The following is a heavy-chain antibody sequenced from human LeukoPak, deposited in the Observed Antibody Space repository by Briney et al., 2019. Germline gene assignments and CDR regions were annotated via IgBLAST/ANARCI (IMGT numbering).Heavy chain of an antibody. CDR2: IYSGGST. CDR3: ARDSDYDILTGYNEYGMDV. J-gene: IGHJ6*02. V-gene: IGHV3-66*01. Sequence: GGSLRLSCAASGFTVSSNYMSWVRQAPGKGLEWGSVIYSGGSTYYADSVKGRFTISRDNSKNTLYLQMNSLRAEDTAVYYCARDSDYDILTGYNEYGMDVWGQGTTVTVSS. CDR1: GFTVSSNY. D-gene: IGHD3-9*01.